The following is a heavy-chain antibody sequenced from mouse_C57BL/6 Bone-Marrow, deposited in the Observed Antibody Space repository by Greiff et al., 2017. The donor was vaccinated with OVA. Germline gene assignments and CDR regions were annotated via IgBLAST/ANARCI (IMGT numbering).Heavy chain of an antibody. CDR3: ARQYCGSNAMDY. CDR1: GFTFSSYG. Sequence: EVMLVESGGDLVKPGGSLKLSCAASGFTFSSYGMSWVRQTPDKRLEWVATISRGGSYTYYPDSVKGRCTISRDNAKNTLYLQMSSLKSEDTAMYYCARQYCGSNAMDYWGQGTSVTVSA. V-gene: IGHV5-6*01. D-gene: IGHD1-1*01. J-gene: IGHJ4*01. CDR2: ISRGGSYT.